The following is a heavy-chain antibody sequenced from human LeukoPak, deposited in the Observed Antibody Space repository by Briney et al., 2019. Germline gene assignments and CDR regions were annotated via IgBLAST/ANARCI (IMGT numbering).Heavy chain of an antibody. CDR2: ISGSGGST. J-gene: IGHJ3*02. D-gene: IGHD1-26*01. CDR1: GFTFSSFV. V-gene: IGHV3-23*01. Sequence: QAGGSLRLSCAASGFTFSSFVVSWVRQAPGKGLEWVSVISGSGGSTYYADSVKGRFTISRDKSKNTLYLQMNSLRAEDTAVYYCARGGDVGGYDGFDIWGQGTLDTVSS. CDR3: ARGGDVGGYDGFDI.